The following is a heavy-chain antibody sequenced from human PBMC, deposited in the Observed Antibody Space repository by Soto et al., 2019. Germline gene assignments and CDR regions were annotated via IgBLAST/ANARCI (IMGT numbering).Heavy chain of an antibody. J-gene: IGHJ4*02. CDR2: INHSGST. D-gene: IGHD3-22*01. V-gene: IGHV4-34*01. Sequence: SETLSLTCAVYGGSFSGYYWSWIRQPPGKGLEWIGEINHSGSTNYNPSLKSRVTVSVDTSKNQFSLKLSSVTAADTAVYYCARGRYYYDSSGYYFLWGQGTLVTVSS. CDR1: GGSFSGYY. CDR3: ARGRYYYDSSGYYFL.